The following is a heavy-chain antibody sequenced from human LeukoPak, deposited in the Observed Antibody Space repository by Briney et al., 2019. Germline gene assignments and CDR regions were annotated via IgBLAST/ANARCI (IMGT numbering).Heavy chain of an antibody. V-gene: IGHV1-18*01. Sequence: ASVKVSCKASGYTFTSYAMNWVRQAPGQGLEWMGRINPNSGDTNYAQKLQGRVTMTTDTSTSTAYMELRSLRSDDTAVYYCATLVGATTFDYWGQGTLVTVSS. J-gene: IGHJ4*02. CDR1: GYTFTSYA. CDR3: ATLVGATTFDY. CDR2: INPNSGDT. D-gene: IGHD1-26*01.